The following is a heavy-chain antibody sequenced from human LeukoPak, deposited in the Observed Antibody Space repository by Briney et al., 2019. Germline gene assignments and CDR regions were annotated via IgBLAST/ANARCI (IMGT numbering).Heavy chain of an antibody. CDR2: VRHKFRSCST. V-gene: IGHV3-72*01. J-gene: IGHJ6*02. CDR1: GFSFSEFF. D-gene: IGHD2-15*01. Sequence: PGGSLRLSCAASGFSFSEFFMDWVRQAPGKGLEWLGRVRHKFRSCSTEYAASVKGRFTISRDDSQNSVFLQMSSLRTEDTAVYYCARGDSGRGKEYYYGADVWGQGTTVTVSS. CDR3: ARGDSGRGKEYYYGADV.